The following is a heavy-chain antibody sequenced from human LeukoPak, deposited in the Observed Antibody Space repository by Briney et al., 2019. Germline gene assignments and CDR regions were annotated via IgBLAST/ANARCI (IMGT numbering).Heavy chain of an antibody. J-gene: IGHJ4*02. V-gene: IGHV3-21*04. CDR3: ARDGRTGWYSDY. CDR2: ITSSSSYI. CDR1: GFTFSTYT. Sequence: PGGSLRLSCTASGFTFSTYTVSWVRQAPGKGLEWVSSITSSSSYIYYADSVKGRFTISRDNAKNSLYLQMNSLRAEDTALYYCARDGRTGWYSDYWGQGILVTVSS. D-gene: IGHD6-19*01.